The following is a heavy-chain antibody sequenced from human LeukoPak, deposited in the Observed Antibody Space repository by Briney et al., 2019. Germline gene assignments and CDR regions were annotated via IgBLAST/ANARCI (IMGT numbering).Heavy chain of an antibody. CDR2: IKSKTSGATA. CDR3: TTVGVATPESDF. D-gene: IGHD6-13*01. J-gene: IGHJ4*02. Sequence: GGSLRLSCVGSGFTFTNAWMSWVRQAPGKGLEWVGRIKSKTSGATADYGAPVKGRLTISRVDSKNTLYLQMNSLKIEDTAVYYCTTVGVATPESDFWGQGTLVTVSS. CDR1: GFTFTNAW. V-gene: IGHV3-15*01.